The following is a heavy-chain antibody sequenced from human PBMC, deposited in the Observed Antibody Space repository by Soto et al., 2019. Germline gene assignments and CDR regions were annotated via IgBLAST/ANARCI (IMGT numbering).Heavy chain of an antibody. J-gene: IGHJ4*01. CDR3: VKQAHGLGGVAFDC. CDR2: ISSNSVTI. V-gene: IGHV3-48*01. CDR1: GFIFSKYS. D-gene: IGHD3-16*01. Sequence: GGSLRLSCVASGFIFSKYSMNWVRQAPGKGLEWLSYISSNSVTIYYADSVRGRFTIFRDNAKNSLYLQMGSLRPEDTAIYYCVKQAHGLGGVAFDCWGHCTQVTVSS.